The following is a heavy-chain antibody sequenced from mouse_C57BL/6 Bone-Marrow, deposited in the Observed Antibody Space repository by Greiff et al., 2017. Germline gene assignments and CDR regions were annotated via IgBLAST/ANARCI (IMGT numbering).Heavy chain of an antibody. J-gene: IGHJ2*01. D-gene: IGHD2-3*01. V-gene: IGHV1-42*01. CDR1: GYSFTGYY. CDR3: ARDDRWSYYFDY. Sequence: EVQLQQSGPELVKPGASVKISCKASGYSFTGYYMNWVKQSPEKSLEWIGEINPSTGGTTYNQKFKAKATLTVDKSSSTAYMQLKSLTSEDSAVYYCARDDRWSYYFDYWGQGTTLTVSS. CDR2: INPSTGGT.